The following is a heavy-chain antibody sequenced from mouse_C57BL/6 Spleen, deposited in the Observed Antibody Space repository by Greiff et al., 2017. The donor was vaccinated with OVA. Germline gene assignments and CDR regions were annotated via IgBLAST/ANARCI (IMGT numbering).Heavy chain of an antibody. D-gene: IGHD4-1*01. CDR1: GYAFSSYW. CDR2: IYPGDGDT. CDR3: ARTGLYYAMDY. J-gene: IGHJ4*01. V-gene: IGHV1-80*01. Sequence: QVQLQQSGAELVKPGASVKISCKASGYAFSSYWMNWVKQRPGKGLEWIGQIYPGDGDTNYNGKFKGKATLTADKSSSTAYMQLSSLTSEDSAVYFGARTGLYYAMDYWGQGTSVTVSS.